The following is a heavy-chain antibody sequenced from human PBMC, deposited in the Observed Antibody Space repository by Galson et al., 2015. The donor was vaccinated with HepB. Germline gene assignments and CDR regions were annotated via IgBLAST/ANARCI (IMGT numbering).Heavy chain of an antibody. CDR1: GYSFPRYW. D-gene: IGHD6-13*01. J-gene: IGHJ4*02. Sequence: QSGAAVKKPGESLKISCKGSGYSFPRYWIGCGRQMPGKGLEWMGMIYPGASDTRYSPTIQGQVTISADKSISTAYLQWSSLKASDTAMNYCATGKWQRLVQDYWGQGTLVTVSS. V-gene: IGHV5-51*01. CDR2: IYPGASDT. CDR3: ATGKWQRLVQDY.